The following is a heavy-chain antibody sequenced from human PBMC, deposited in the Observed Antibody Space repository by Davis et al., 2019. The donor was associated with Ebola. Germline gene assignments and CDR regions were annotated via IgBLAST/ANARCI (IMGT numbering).Heavy chain of an antibody. CDR2: INDDGAST. D-gene: IGHD3-10*01. V-gene: IGHV3-74*01. CDR1: GFTFNNYW. CDR3: TITYGSGSYLSDY. Sequence: GESLKISCAASGFTFNNYWMYWVRQGPGKGLVWVSRINDDGASTAYADSVKGRFTISRDNAKNTAYLQMNSLKTEDTAVYYCTITYGSGSYLSDYWGQGTLVTVSS. J-gene: IGHJ4*02.